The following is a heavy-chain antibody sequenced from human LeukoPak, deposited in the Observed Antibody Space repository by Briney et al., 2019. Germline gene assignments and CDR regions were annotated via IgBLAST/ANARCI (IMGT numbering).Heavy chain of an antibody. J-gene: IGHJ5*02. V-gene: IGHV4-59*01. CDR2: IYYSGST. D-gene: IGHD3-10*01. Sequence: SETLSLTCTVSGGSISSYYWSWIRQPPGKGLEWIGYIYYSGSTNYNPSLKSRVTISVDTSKNQFSLKLSSVTAADTAVYYCARGYYLNWFDPWGQGTLVTVSS. CDR3: ARGYYLNWFDP. CDR1: GGSISSYY.